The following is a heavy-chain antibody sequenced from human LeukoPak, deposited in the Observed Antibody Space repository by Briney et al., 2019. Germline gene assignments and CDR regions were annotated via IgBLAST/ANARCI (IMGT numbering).Heavy chain of an antibody. J-gene: IGHJ4*02. D-gene: IGHD3-10*01. CDR2: ISYSGCT. CDR1: GGSISRCY. V-gene: IGHV4-59*01. CDR3: ARDDNYGSGSFLD. Sequence: PSDTLSLLCTVSGGSISRCYWRCIRQPPGKGLEWMGYISYSGCTNYNPSLKRRVTLSVDTSKNQFSLKLSSVTAADAAVYYCARDDNYGSGSFLDWGEGTVVTVSS.